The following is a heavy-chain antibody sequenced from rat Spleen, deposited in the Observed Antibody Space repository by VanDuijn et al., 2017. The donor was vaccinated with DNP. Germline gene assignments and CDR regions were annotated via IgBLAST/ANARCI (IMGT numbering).Heavy chain of an antibody. CDR1: GFTFSNHG. J-gene: IGHJ2*01. CDR2: ISYDGSST. CDR3: VRWNSGHFDY. V-gene: IGHV5-29*01. D-gene: IGHD4-3*01. Sequence: EVQLVESGGGVVRPGRSLQVSCAASGFTFSNHGMAWVRQAPTKGLEWVASISYDGSSTYYRDSAKGRFTVSRDNAKSTLYLQMNSLRSEDMATYYCVRWNSGHFDYWGQGVMVTVSS.